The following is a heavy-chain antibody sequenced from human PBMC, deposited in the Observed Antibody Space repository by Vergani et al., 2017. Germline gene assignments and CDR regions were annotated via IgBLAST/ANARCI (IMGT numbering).Heavy chain of an antibody. D-gene: IGHD3-10*01. CDR3: ARGRSEYYGSGSYYKVPHYGMDV. Sequence: QVQLVQSGAEVKKPGASVKVSCKASGYTFTSYYMHWVRQAPGQGLEWMGIINPSGGSTSYAQKFQGRVTMTRDTSTSTVYMELSSLRSEDTAVYYCARGRSEYYGSGSYYKVPHYGMDVWGQGP. CDR1: GYTFTSYY. J-gene: IGHJ6*02. V-gene: IGHV1-46*01. CDR2: INPSGGST.